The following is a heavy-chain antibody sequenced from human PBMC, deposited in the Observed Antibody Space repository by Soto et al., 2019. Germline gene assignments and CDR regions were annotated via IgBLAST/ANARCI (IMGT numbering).Heavy chain of an antibody. V-gene: IGHV1-69*12. CDR2: IIPIFGTA. J-gene: IGHJ4*02. D-gene: IGHD2-15*01. CDR1: GCTFSSYA. CDR3: AGVSGPAGRTDY. Sequence: QVQLVQSGAEVKKPGSSVKVSCKASGCTFSSYAISWVRQAPGQGLEWMGGIIPIFGTANYAQKFQGRVTITADESTGTAYMELSSLRSEDTAVYYCAGVSGPAGRTDYWGQGTLGTVSS.